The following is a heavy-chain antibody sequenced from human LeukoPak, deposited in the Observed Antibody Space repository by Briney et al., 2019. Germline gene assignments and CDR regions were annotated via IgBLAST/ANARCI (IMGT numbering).Heavy chain of an antibody. V-gene: IGHV3-15*01. J-gene: IGHJ4*02. Sequence: GGSLRLSCAASRFTFSNAWMNWVRQAPGKGLEWVGRIRSKADGETTDYASPVKGRFTISRDDSNNMVYLQMNSLKIEDTAVYYCAIDEPNYAPYDFDYWGQGTLVTVSS. CDR2: IRSKADGETT. CDR3: AIDEPNYAPYDFDY. D-gene: IGHD4/OR15-4a*01. CDR1: RFTFSNAW.